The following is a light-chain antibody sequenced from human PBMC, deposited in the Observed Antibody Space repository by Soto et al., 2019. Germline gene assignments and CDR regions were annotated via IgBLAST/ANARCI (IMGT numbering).Light chain of an antibody. CDR2: EVR. CDR1: MRDVGAYNL. V-gene: IGLV2-14*01. Sequence: QSVLTQPASVSGSAGQSITISCSGTMRDVGAYNLVSWYQQHPGTAPKLIIYEVRNRPSGISSRFSGSRSGNTASLTISGLQSEYEGDYYSSAYTARSTLVFGGGTKLTVL. J-gene: IGLJ3*02. CDR3: SAYTARSTLV.